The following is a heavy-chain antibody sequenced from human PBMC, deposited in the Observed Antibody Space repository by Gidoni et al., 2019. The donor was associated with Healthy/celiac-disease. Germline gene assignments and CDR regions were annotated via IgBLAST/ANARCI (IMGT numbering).Heavy chain of an antibody. CDR1: GGSISSGGYY. V-gene: IGHV4-31*01. D-gene: IGHD2-8*01. CDR3: ARGDSYDIVQRRFDP. J-gene: IGHJ5*02. Sequence: QVQLQESGPGLVQPSQTLSRTCTVSGGSISSGGYYWSWSRQHPGKGLEWIGYLSYSGSTYYHPSLKSLVTTSVDTSKTQYSLKLSSVTAADTALYYCARGDSYDIVQRRFDPWGQGTLVTVSS. CDR2: LSYSGST.